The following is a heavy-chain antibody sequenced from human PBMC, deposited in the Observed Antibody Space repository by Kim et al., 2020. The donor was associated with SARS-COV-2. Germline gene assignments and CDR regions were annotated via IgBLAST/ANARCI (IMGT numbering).Heavy chain of an antibody. J-gene: IGHJ3*02. CDR3: ARDTPGQKAYDI. Sequence: YADSGKSRIPINADTSKNQFSLQLTSVSPEDMAVYYCARDTPGQKAYDIWGQGTMVTVSS. V-gene: IGHV6-1*01.